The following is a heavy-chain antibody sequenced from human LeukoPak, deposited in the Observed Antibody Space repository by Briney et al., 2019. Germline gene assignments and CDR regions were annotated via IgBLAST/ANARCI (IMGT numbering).Heavy chain of an antibody. J-gene: IGHJ1*01. Sequence: GGSLRLSCAASGFTLNNAWMSWVRQAPGKGLEWLGRIKRETDGGTIDYAAPVKGRFTISRDDSRNTLYLQMGSLKIEDTAVYYCTTDRYYDNSELQFQHWGQGTLVTVSS. CDR1: GFTLNNAW. V-gene: IGHV3-15*01. D-gene: IGHD3-22*01. CDR2: IKRETDGGTI. CDR3: TTDRYYDNSELQFQH.